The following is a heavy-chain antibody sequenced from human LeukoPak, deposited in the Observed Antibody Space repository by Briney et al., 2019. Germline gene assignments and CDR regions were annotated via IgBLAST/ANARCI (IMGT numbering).Heavy chain of an antibody. J-gene: IGHJ6*03. CDR2: IYYSGST. V-gene: IGHV4-39*07. D-gene: IGHD2-2*01. Sequence: SETLSLTCTVSGGSISSSSYYWGWIRQPPGKGLEWIGSIYYSGSTYYNPSLKSRVTISVDTSKNQFSLKLSSVTAADTAVYYCARDQQDIVVVPAAGVDNYYYYYMDVWGKGTTVTVSS. CDR3: ARDQQDIVVVPAAGVDNYYYYYMDV. CDR1: GGSISSSSYY.